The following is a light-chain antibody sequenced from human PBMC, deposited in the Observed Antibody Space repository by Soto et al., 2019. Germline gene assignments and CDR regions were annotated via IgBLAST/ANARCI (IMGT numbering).Light chain of an antibody. V-gene: IGKV3-11*01. CDR2: DTS. CDR3: QHRRDSPPG. Sequence: EIVLKQSPATLSLSPGETATLSCRASPGVDRYLAWYQQKVGQSPRLIIYDTSNRATGVPPRFSGSGYGIDFTLTITSLQPEDYALYFCQHRRDSPPGFGPGTRVEIK. CDR1: PGVDRY. J-gene: IGKJ3*01.